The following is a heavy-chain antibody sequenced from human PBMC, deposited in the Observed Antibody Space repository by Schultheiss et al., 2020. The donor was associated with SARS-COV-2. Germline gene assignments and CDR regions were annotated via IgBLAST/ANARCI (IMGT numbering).Heavy chain of an antibody. D-gene: IGHD1-26*01. Sequence: LRLSCTVSGGSISSGGYYWSWIRQHPGKGLEWIGYIYHSGSTYYNPSLKSRVTMSVDTSKNQFSLKLSSVTAADTAVYYCARDRGSLIVGATNYYYYGMDVWGQGTTVTVSS. V-gene: IGHV4-31*03. CDR3: ARDRGSLIVGATNYYYYGMDV. CDR2: IYHSGST. J-gene: IGHJ6*02. CDR1: GGSISSGGYY.